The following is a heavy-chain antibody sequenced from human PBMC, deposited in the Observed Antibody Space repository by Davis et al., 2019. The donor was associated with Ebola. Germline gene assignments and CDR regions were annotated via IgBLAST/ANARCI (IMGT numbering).Heavy chain of an antibody. CDR2: INPNSGGT. J-gene: IGHJ6*02. Sequence: ASVKVSCKASGYTFTGYYMHWVRQAPGQGREWMGWINPNSGGTNYAQKFQGWVTMTRDTSISTAYMELSSLRSDDTAVYYCARDQSRVDTAMVTYYYGMDVWGQGTTVTVSS. D-gene: IGHD5-18*01. V-gene: IGHV1-2*04. CDR3: ARDQSRVDTAMVTYYYGMDV. CDR1: GYTFTGYY.